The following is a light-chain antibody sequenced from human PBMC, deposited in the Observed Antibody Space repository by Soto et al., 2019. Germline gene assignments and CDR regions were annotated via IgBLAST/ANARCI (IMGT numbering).Light chain of an antibody. CDR2: KAS. CDR1: QSIRRW. V-gene: IGKV1-5*03. Sequence: DIQMTQSPSTLSASVGDRVTITCRASQSIRRWLAWYQQKPGKAPTLLIYKASTLKSGVPSRFSGSGSGTEFTLTIISLQPDDFATYYCQHYNSYSEAFGQGTKVDI. J-gene: IGKJ1*01. CDR3: QHYNSYSEA.